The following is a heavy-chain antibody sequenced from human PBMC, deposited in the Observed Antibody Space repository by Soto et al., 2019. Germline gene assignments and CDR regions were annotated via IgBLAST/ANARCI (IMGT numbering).Heavy chain of an antibody. CDR3: ARAVKQYYFDC. CDR2: ISFDGSNK. D-gene: IGHD3-22*01. Sequence: PGGSLRLSCEASGFTFTSYGVHWVRQAPGKGLEWVAVISFDGSNKFYADAVKGRFSISRDNSKSTLYLQMNSLRAEDTAVYYCARAVKQYYFDCWGLGTLVTVSS. CDR1: GFTFTSYG. V-gene: IGHV3-30*03. J-gene: IGHJ4*02.